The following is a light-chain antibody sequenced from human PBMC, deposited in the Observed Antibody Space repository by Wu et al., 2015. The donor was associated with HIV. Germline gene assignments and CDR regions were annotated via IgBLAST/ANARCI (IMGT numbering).Light chain of an antibody. Sequence: QSPSTLSLSPGERATLSCRASQSVSTSLAWYQQKPGQAPRLLLYDASNKATGIPARFSGSGSGTDFTLTISSLEPEDFAIYYCQHHSNVFTFGPGTKVDI. CDR2: DAS. CDR3: QHHSNVFT. V-gene: IGKV3-11*01. J-gene: IGKJ3*01. CDR1: QSVSTS.